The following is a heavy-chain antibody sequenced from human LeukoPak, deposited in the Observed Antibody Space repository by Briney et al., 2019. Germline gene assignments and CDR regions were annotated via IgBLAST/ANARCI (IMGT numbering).Heavy chain of an antibody. D-gene: IGHD3-10*01. CDR3: ARGSASVARGFDY. V-gene: IGHV3-48*04. Sequence: GGSLRLSCSTSGFTFNTYSMNWVRQSPGKGLEWVSYISSSGSTIYYADSVKGRFTISRDNAKNSLYLQMNSLRAEDTAVYYCARGSASVARGFDYWGQGTLVTVSS. CDR1: GFTFNTYS. CDR2: ISSSGSTI. J-gene: IGHJ4*02.